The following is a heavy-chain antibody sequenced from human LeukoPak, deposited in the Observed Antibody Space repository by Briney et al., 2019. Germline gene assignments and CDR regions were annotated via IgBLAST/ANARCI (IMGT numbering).Heavy chain of an antibody. CDR2: ISAYNGNT. Sequence: ASVKVSCKASGYTFTSYGISWVRPAPGQGLEWMGWISAYNGNTNYAQKLQGRVTMTTDTSTSTAYMELRSLRSDDTAVYYCARGPLYCSSTSCYFDWFDPWGQGTLVTVSS. D-gene: IGHD2-2*01. J-gene: IGHJ5*02. V-gene: IGHV1-18*01. CDR1: GYTFTSYG. CDR3: ARGPLYCSSTSCYFDWFDP.